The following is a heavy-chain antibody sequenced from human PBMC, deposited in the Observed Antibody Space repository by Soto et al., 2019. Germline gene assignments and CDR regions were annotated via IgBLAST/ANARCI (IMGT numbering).Heavy chain of an antibody. Sequence: SATLSLTCTVSGGSISGYYWSWIRQPPGKGLEWIGYMYNTGSTVYNPSFKSRVTISVDTSKTQFSLKLNSVTAADTAVYYCARDLWGYCGTDCYPLDVWGQGTTVTVS. CDR2: MYNTGST. D-gene: IGHD2-21*02. CDR3: ARDLWGYCGTDCYPLDV. V-gene: IGHV4-59*01. CDR1: GGSISGYY. J-gene: IGHJ6*02.